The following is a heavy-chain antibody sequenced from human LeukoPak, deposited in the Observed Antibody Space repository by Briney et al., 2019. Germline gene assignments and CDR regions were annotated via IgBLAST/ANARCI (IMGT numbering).Heavy chain of an antibody. D-gene: IGHD2-15*01. J-gene: IGHJ4*02. CDR1: GFTISGYE. Sequence: GGSLRLSCTASGFTISGYEMNWVRQAPGKGLEWVSYISSGGSTTYYADSVKGRFTISRDNAKNSLYLQMNSLRAEDTAVYYCARDWGYCSGDGCQERFDYWGQGTLVIVSS. CDR2: ISSGGSTT. V-gene: IGHV3-48*03. CDR3: ARDWGYCSGDGCQERFDY.